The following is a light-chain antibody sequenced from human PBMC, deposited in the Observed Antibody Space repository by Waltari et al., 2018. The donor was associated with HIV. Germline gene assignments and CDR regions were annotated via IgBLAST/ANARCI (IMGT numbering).Light chain of an antibody. CDR3: YSAGDHDVV. V-gene: IGLV3-27*01. J-gene: IGLJ2*01. Sequence: SYALTQPSSVSVSPGQTASITCSGDILAKKYGRWFQQKPGQAPVVVIYEDIERPSGIPERFSGSSSGTTVTLTITGAHVEDDADYYCYSAGDHDVVFGGGTKLTVL. CDR2: EDI. CDR1: ILAKKY.